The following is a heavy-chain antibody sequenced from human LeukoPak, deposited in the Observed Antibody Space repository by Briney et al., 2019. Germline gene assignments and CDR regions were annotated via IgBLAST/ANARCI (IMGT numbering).Heavy chain of an antibody. CDR1: GGSISSDY. V-gene: IGHV4-59*12. Sequence: SETLSLTCTVSGGSISSDYWSWIRQPPGKGLEWIGYIYYSGDTNYNPPLKSRVTISVDTSKKQFSLRLTSVTAAYTAVYYCARGRGYYDAFDTWGQGTMVTVSS. J-gene: IGHJ3*02. CDR3: ARGRGYYDAFDT. CDR2: IYYSGDT. D-gene: IGHD3-22*01.